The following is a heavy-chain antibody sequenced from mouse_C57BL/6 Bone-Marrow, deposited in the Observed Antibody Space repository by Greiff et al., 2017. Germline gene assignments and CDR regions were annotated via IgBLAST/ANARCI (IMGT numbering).Heavy chain of an antibody. D-gene: IGHD2-5*01. J-gene: IGHJ3*01. CDR1: GFTFSDYY. CDR3: ARHYSNYAWFAY. CDR2: ISNGGGST. Sequence: EVKLVESGGGLVQPGGSLKLSCAASGFTFSDYYMYWVRQTPEKRLEWVAYISNGGGSTYYPDTVKGRFTISRDNAKNTLYLQMSRLKSEDTAMYYCARHYSNYAWFAYWGQGTLVTVSA. V-gene: IGHV5-12*01.